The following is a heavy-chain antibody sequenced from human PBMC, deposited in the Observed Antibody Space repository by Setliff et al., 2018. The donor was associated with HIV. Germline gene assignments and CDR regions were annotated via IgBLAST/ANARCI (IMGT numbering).Heavy chain of an antibody. J-gene: IGHJ5*02. V-gene: IGHV4-34*01. Sequence: SETLSLTCTVSGGSMSTYYWSWIRQPPGKGLEWIGEINHSGSTNYNSSLKSRVTMSVDTSKNQFSLKLSSVTAADTAVYYCARGDGDTMVRGVIIPNWFDPWGQGTLVTVSS. CDR3: ARGDGDTMVRGVIIPNWFDP. CDR1: GGSMSTYY. D-gene: IGHD3-10*01. CDR2: INHSGST.